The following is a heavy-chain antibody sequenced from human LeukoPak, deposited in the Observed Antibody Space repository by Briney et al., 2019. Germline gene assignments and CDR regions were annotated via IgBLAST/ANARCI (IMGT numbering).Heavy chain of an antibody. CDR1: GYTFTGYY. J-gene: IGHJ4*02. D-gene: IGHD3-22*01. V-gene: IGHV1-2*02. Sequence: ASVKVSCKASGYTFTGYYMHWVRQAPGHGLEWMGWIYPNSDGTNYSQKPQRRVTMTRDTTISTAYMELSRLRSDVTAVSYCARPYYYDSSGYYYVRYWGQGTLVTVSS. CDR3: ARPYYYDSSGYYYVRY. CDR2: IYPNSDGT.